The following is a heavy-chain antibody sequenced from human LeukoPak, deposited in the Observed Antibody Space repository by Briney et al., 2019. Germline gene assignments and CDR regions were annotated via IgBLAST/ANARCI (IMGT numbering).Heavy chain of an antibody. CDR1: GFTLSSYA. D-gene: IGHD4-17*01. Sequence: PGGSLRLSCTASGFTLSSYAMSWVRQAPGEGLEWVSTISGSADNTNYAEAVKGRFTISRDNSENTMYLQMNSLRAEDTAVYYCARGETTVTTRYFDLWGRGALVTVSS. J-gene: IGHJ2*01. V-gene: IGHV3-23*01. CDR2: ISGSADNT. CDR3: ARGETTVTTRYFDL.